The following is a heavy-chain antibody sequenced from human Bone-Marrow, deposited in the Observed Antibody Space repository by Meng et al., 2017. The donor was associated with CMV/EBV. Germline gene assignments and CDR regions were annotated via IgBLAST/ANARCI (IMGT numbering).Heavy chain of an antibody. V-gene: IGHV4-34*01. J-gene: IGHJ3*02. D-gene: IGHD3-22*01. Sequence: GSFSGYYWRWIRQPPGNGLEWIGEINHSGSTNYNPSLKSRVPISVDTSKNQFSLKLSSVTAADTAVYYCARLEITMIVVAPDDAFDIWGQGTMVTVSS. CDR3: ARLEITMIVVAPDDAFDI. CDR2: INHSGST. CDR1: GSFSGYY.